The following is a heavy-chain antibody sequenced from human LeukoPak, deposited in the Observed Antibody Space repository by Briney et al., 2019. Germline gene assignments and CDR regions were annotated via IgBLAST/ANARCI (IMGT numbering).Heavy chain of an antibody. Sequence: PSETLSLTCTVSGASISPYYWSWIRQPAGKGLEWIGRIYTSGSTNYNPSLKSRVTMSVDTSKNQFSLKLSSVTAADTAVYYCARDTPYYDSSGYQTLFDYWGQGTLVTVSS. CDR2: IYTSGST. CDR3: ARDTPYYDSSGYQTLFDY. J-gene: IGHJ4*02. CDR1: GASISPYY. D-gene: IGHD3-22*01. V-gene: IGHV4-4*07.